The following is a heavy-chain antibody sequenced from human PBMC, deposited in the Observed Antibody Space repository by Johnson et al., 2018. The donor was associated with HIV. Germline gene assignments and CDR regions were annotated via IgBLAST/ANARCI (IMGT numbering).Heavy chain of an antibody. D-gene: IGHD1-26*01. V-gene: IGHV3-30*02. CDR1: GFTFSSYG. J-gene: IGHJ3*02. CDR3: AKDMGFSGSTAAFDI. CDR2: IRYDGSNK. Sequence: QVQLVESGGGVVQPGGSLRLSCAASGFTFSSYGMHWVRQAPGKGLEWVAFIRYDGSNKYYADSVKGRFTISRDNAKNSLYLQMNSLRAEDTALYYCAKDMGFSGSTAAFDIWGQGTMVTVSS.